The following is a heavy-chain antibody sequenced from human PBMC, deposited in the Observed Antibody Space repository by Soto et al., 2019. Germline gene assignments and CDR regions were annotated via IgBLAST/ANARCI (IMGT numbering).Heavy chain of an antibody. CDR1: GYTLTELS. D-gene: IGHD2-2*01. CDR2: FDLENGET. Sequence: AASVKVSCKVSGYTLTELSIHWVRQAPGEGLEWMGGFDLENGETNYAQKLQGRVTMTTDTSTSTAYMELRSLRSDDTAVYYCARAHPYQLLSGDYWGQGTLVTVSS. J-gene: IGHJ4*02. CDR3: ARAHPYQLLSGDY. V-gene: IGHV1-24*01.